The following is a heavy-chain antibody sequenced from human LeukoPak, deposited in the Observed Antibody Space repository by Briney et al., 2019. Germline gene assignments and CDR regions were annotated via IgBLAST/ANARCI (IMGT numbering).Heavy chain of an antibody. CDR3: AREGPEGAVLDY. CDR1: VYTFTDYY. Sequence: GASVNVSCKASVYTFTDYYMHWVRQAPGQGLEWMGWINPNSGYTNYAQRFQGRVTMTGDTSISTAYLDLSGLRSDDTAVFYCAREGPEGAVLDYWGQGTLVTVSS. D-gene: IGHD1-26*01. J-gene: IGHJ4*02. V-gene: IGHV1-2*02. CDR2: INPNSGYT.